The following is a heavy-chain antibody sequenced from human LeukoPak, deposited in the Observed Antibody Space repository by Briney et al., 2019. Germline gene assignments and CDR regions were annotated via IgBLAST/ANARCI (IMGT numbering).Heavy chain of an antibody. D-gene: IGHD1-26*01. Sequence: PGGSLRLSCAASGLTFSSYGMHWVRQAPGKGLEWVAVIWYDGSNKYYADSVKGRFTISRDNSKNTLYLQMNSLRAEDTAVYYCAREEPNDAFDIWGQGTMVTVSS. CDR2: IWYDGSNK. CDR1: GLTFSSYG. V-gene: IGHV3-33*01. J-gene: IGHJ3*02. CDR3: AREEPNDAFDI.